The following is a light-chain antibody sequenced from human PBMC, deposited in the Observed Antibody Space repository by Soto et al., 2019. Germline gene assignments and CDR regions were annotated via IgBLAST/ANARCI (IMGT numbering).Light chain of an antibody. CDR1: QSISSY. Sequence: DIQMTQSPSSLSASVGDRVTITCRASQSISSYLNWYQQKPGKAPKLLIYPASSLQSGVPSRFSGGGSGTDFTLTISSLQPEDFATYYCQQSYSTPITCGQGTRLEIK. CDR3: QQSYSTPIT. V-gene: IGKV1-39*01. CDR2: PAS. J-gene: IGKJ5*01.